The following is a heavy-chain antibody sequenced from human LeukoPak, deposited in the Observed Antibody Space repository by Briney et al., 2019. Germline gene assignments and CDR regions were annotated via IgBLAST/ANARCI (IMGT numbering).Heavy chain of an antibody. CDR2: IKSKTDGGTT. J-gene: IGHJ4*02. CDR1: GFTFSDYY. CDR3: TRAVPPYCGGDCYSASDY. V-gene: IGHV3-15*01. D-gene: IGHD2-21*02. Sequence: PGGSLRLSCAASGFTFSDYYMSWIRQAPGKGLEWVGRIKSKTDGGTTDYAAPVKGRFTISKDDSKNTLYLQMNSLKTEDTAVYYCTRAVPPYCGGDCYSASDYWGQGTLVTVSS.